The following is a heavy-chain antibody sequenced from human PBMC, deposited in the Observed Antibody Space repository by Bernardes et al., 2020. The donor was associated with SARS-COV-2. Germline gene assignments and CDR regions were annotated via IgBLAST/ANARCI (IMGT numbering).Heavy chain of an antibody. CDR3: AREVKSSRGYKYGRGWLYNHYGMDV. Sequence: ASVKVSCKASGDTFTGYYVLCVRQAPGQGLEWMGWINPNTGDTNYAQRFQGRVTLTRDTSVSTVYMALSRLTSDDTAVYYCAREVKSSRGYKYGRGWLYNHYGMDVWGQGTTVTVSS. J-gene: IGHJ6*02. D-gene: IGHD5-18*01. CDR1: GDTFTGYY. V-gene: IGHV1-2*02. CDR2: INPNTGDT.